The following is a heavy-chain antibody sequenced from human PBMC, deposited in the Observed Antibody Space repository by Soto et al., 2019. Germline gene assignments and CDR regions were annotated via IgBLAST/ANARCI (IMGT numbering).Heavy chain of an antibody. CDR3: ARVTYYDFWSGYDP. CDR2: INSDGSST. D-gene: IGHD3-3*01. J-gene: IGHJ5*02. V-gene: IGHV3-74*01. Sequence: EVQLVESGGGLVQPGGSLRLSCAASGFTFSSYWMHWVRQAPGKGLVWVSRINSDGSSTSYADSVTGRFTISRDTAKTTRYLQRNSLGAEDTAGYYGARVTYYDFWSGYDPWGQGTLVTVSS. CDR1: GFTFSSYW.